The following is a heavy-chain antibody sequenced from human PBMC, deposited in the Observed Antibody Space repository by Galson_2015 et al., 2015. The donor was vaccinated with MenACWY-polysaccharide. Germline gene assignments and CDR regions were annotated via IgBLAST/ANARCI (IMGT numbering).Heavy chain of an antibody. CDR2: ITDSGSST. J-gene: IGHJ5*02. Sequence: SLRLSCAVSGFTFSSYVMSWVRQAPGRGLEWVSSITDSGSSTYYVYSVKGRFTISRVNSKNTLFLQMNSLRADDTAVYYCAKGGREVDNWLDPWGQGALVTVSS. CDR3: AKGGREVDNWLDP. V-gene: IGHV3-23*01. CDR1: GFTFSSYV. D-gene: IGHD1-26*01.